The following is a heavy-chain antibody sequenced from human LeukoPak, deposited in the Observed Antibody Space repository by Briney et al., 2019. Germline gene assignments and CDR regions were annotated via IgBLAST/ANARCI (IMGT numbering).Heavy chain of an antibody. CDR3: ARTTVTSRRGGYFDY. V-gene: IGHV3-74*01. CDR1: GFSFSTYW. CDR2: ISNDGTTT. D-gene: IGHD4-17*01. Sequence: PGGSLRLSCAASGFSFSTYWMHWVRQAPGEGLVWVSRISNDGTTTIYADSVKGRFTISRDNSKNTLYLQMNSLRAEDTAVYYCARTTVTSRRGGYFDYWGQGTLVTVSS. J-gene: IGHJ4*02.